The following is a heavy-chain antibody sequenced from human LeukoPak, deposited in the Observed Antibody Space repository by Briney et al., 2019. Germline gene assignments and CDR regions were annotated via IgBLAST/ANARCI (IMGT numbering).Heavy chain of an antibody. V-gene: IGHV4-59*01. CDR2: IYYSGST. CDR3: ARARQQLVLHY. CDR1: GGSISSYY. D-gene: IGHD6-13*01. J-gene: IGHJ4*02. Sequence: PSETLSLTCTVSGGSISSYYWSWIRQPPGKGLEWIGYIYYSGSTNYNPSLKSRVTISVDTSKNQFSLKLSSVTDADTAVYYCARARQQLVLHYWGQGTLVTVSS.